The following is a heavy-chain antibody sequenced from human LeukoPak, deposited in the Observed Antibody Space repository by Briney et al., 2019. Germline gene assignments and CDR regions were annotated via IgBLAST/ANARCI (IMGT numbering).Heavy chain of an antibody. J-gene: IGHJ4*02. CDR1: GFTVSANN. D-gene: IGHD3-3*01. V-gene: IGHV3-66*02. CDR2: VYAGGAT. Sequence: GGSLRLSCTAPGFTVSANNMNWVRQAPGKGLEWVSLVYAGGATHHAESVKGRFTISRDGSTETLYLQMNSLTTDDTAVYYCASLGGASRGCWGQGILVTVSS. CDR3: ASLGGASRGC.